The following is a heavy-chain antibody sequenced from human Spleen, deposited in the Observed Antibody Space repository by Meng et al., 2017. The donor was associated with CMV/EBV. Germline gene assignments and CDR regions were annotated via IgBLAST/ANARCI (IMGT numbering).Heavy chain of an antibody. V-gene: IGHV3-23*01. D-gene: IGHD3-22*01. Sequence: GGSLRLSCVASGVRLSNYAMNWVRQAPGKGLEWVAAISESGDSTFYADSVKGRLTISRDNSKNTLYLQMNSLRGEDTAIYYCARCNSSDWRRAGGYYGLDVWGQGTTVTVSS. CDR3: ARCNSSDWRRAGGYYGLDV. CDR1: GVRLSNYA. J-gene: IGHJ6*02. CDR2: ISESGDST.